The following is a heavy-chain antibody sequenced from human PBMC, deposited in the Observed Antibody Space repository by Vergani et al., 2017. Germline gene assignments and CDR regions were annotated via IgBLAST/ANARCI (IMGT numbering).Heavy chain of an antibody. CDR2: IRYDGSNK. J-gene: IGHJ4*02. Sequence: QVQLVESGGGVVQPGGSLRLPCAASGFTFSSYGMHWVRQAPGKGLEWVAFIRYDGSNKYYADSVKGRFTISRDNSKNTLYLQMNSLRAEDTAVYYCAKASKWFGELYTDYWGQGTLVTVSS. CDR1: GFTFSSYG. CDR3: AKASKWFGELYTDY. D-gene: IGHD3-10*01. V-gene: IGHV3-30*02.